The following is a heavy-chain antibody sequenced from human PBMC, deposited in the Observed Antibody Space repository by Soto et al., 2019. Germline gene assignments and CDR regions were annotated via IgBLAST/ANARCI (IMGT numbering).Heavy chain of an antibody. CDR3: AGMPYTSGLRFDP. J-gene: IGHJ5*02. D-gene: IGHD6-19*01. V-gene: IGHV4-30-2*01. Sequence: PSETLSLTCNMSGDSYSISTYSWSWIRQPPGKALQWIGFIYQSGVTSYNPSLASRVSISLDRSNNQCSLKLKSVTAAGTAVYFCAGMPYTSGLRFDPWGPGTLGTSPQ. CDR2: IYQSGVT. CDR1: GDSYSISTYS.